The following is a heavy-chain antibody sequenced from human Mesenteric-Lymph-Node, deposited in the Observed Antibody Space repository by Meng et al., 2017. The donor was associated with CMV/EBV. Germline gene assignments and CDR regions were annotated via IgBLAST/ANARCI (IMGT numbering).Heavy chain of an antibody. CDR3: ARVSSSNFFDS. Sequence: ASVKVSCKASGYTFNSYGISWVRQAPGQGLEWMGIINPSGGSTTYAPKFQGRVTMTRDTATSTLYLELSSLRYEDTAVFYCARVSSSNFFDSWGQGTLVTVSS. CDR2: INPSGGST. V-gene: IGHV1-46*02. J-gene: IGHJ4*02. CDR1: GYTFNSYG. D-gene: IGHD6-13*01.